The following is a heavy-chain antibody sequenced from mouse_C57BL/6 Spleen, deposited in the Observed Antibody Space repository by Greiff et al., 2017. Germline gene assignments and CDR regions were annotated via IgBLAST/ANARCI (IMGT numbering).Heavy chain of an antibody. CDR1: GYAFSSYW. V-gene: IGHV1-80*01. Sequence: QVQLKQSGAELVKPGASVKISCKASGYAFSSYWMNWVKQRPGKGLEWIGQIYPGDGDTNYNGKFKGKATLTADKSSSTAYMQLSSLTSEDSAVYFCAKRITTVEPWFAYWGQGTLVTVSA. CDR2: IYPGDGDT. J-gene: IGHJ3*01. D-gene: IGHD1-1*01. CDR3: AKRITTVEPWFAY.